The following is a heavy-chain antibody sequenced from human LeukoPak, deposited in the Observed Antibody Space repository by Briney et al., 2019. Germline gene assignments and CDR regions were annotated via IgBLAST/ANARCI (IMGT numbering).Heavy chain of an antibody. CDR2: ISSSSSTI. D-gene: IGHD2-2*01. CDR1: GFTFSSYI. CDR3: ARDSCSSTSCYPDQ. V-gene: IGHV3-48*01. J-gene: IGHJ4*02. Sequence: GGSLRLSCAASGFTFSSYIMNWVRQAPGKGLEWFSYISSSSSTIYYADSVKRRFTISRANAKNSLDLQMNSLRADATAVYYCARDSCSSTSCYPDQWRQGPLVTVSS.